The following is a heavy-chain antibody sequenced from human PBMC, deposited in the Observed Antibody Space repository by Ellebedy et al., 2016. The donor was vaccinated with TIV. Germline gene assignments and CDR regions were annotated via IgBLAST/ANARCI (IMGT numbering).Heavy chain of an antibody. D-gene: IGHD3-22*01. Sequence: ASVKVSCXASGYTFTSYGISWVRQAPGQGLEWMGWISAYNGNTNYAQKLQGRVTMTTDTSTSTAYMELRSLRSDDTAVYYCARQDYYDSSGYYQDWGQGTLVTVSS. J-gene: IGHJ4*02. CDR2: ISAYNGNT. CDR1: GYTFTSYG. V-gene: IGHV1-18*04. CDR3: ARQDYYDSSGYYQD.